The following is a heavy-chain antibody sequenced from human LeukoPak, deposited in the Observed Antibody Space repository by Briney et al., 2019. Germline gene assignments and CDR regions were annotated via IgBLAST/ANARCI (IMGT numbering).Heavy chain of an antibody. J-gene: IGHJ4*02. CDR2: INQDGSEK. Sequence: GGSLRLSCAVSGLTFRSFWMSWVRQAPGKGLEWVANINQDGSEKYFVDSVKGRFTISRDNSKNSLHLQMNTLRAEDTALYYCARERDGRFFDYWGQGTLVTVSS. CDR3: ARERDGRFFDY. V-gene: IGHV3-7*01. D-gene: IGHD5-24*01. CDR1: GLTFRSFW.